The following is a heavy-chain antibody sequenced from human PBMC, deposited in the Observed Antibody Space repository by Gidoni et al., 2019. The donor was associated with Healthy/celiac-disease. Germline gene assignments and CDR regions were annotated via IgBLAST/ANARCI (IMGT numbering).Heavy chain of an antibody. CDR2: INAGNGDT. CDR1: GYTFTRYT. Sequence: QVQLVQSGAEVKKPGASAKVSCKASGYTFTRYTMHWVRQAPGPRLEWMGWINAGNGDTKYSQKFQGRITITADTSASTAYMELSSLRSEDTAVYYCASLPPHTYWGQGTLVTVSS. CDR3: ASLPPHTY. V-gene: IGHV1-3*01. J-gene: IGHJ4*02.